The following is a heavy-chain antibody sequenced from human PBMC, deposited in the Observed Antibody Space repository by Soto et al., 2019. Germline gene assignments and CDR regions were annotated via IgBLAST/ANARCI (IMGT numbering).Heavy chain of an antibody. Sequence: GGPLRLSCAASGFTFSSYWMSWVRQAPGKGLEWVANIKQDGSEKYYVDSVKGRFTISRDNAKNSLYLQMNSLRAEDTAVYYCARDRTYCSSTSCTPNWFDPWGQGTLVTVSS. CDR3: ARDRTYCSSTSCTPNWFDP. CDR1: GFTFSSYW. V-gene: IGHV3-7*01. D-gene: IGHD2-2*01. CDR2: IKQDGSEK. J-gene: IGHJ5*02.